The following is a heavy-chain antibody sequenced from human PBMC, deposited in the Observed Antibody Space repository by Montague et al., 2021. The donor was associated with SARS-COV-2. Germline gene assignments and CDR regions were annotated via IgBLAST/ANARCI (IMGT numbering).Heavy chain of an antibody. CDR1: AASITNTNW. J-gene: IGHJ6*02. CDR2: IYHTGST. CDR3: ARLWDTVYYYYGMDV. V-gene: IGHV4-4*02. Sequence: SETLSLTCAVSAASITNTNWWSWIRQPPGKGLEWIGEIYHTGSTNYNPSLKSRVTISVQTSKNQFSLKLSSVTAADTAVYYCARLWDTVYYYYGMDVWGQGTTVTVSS. D-gene: IGHD1-26*01.